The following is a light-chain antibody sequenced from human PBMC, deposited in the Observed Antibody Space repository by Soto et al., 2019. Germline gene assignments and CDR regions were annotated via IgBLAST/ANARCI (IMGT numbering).Light chain of an antibody. CDR1: SSDVGGSSY. V-gene: IGLV2-14*01. J-gene: IGLJ1*01. CDR2: EVS. CDR3: SSYTGNSYV. Sequence: QSALTQPASVSGSPGQSITVSCSGTSSDVGGSSYVSWYQQHPDKAPKLMIFEVSNRPSGVSHRFSGSKSGNTASLTISGLQADDEAYYYCSSYTGNSYVFGTGTKLTVL.